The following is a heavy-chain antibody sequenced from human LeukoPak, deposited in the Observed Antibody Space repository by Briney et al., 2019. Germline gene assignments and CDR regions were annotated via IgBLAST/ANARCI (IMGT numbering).Heavy chain of an antibody. V-gene: IGHV3-23*01. CDR2: ISSSGSSS. CDR1: GFTFSNYA. Sequence: GGSLRLSCAAAGFTFSNYAMSWVRQASGEGLEWVSSISSSGSSSYYANSVKGRFTISRDNSKNTLFLQMNILRAEDTAVYYCATQRSGWHYFDYWGQGTLVTVSS. CDR3: ATQRSGWHYFDY. J-gene: IGHJ4*02. D-gene: IGHD6-19*01.